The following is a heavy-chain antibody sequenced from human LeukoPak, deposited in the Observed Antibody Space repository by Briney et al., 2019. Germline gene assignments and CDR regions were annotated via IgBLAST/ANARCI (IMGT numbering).Heavy chain of an antibody. CDR3: VRDNRSYNFDY. J-gene: IGHJ4*02. Sequence: GGSLRLSCAASGFTFSRCWMHWVRQAPGRGLVWVSCIKSDGSSTSIADSAKGRFTISRDNAKNTVYLQMNSLRAEDTAVYYCVRDNRSYNFDYWGQGTLVTVSS. V-gene: IGHV3-74*01. CDR1: GFTFSRCW. D-gene: IGHD1-26*01. CDR2: IKSDGSST.